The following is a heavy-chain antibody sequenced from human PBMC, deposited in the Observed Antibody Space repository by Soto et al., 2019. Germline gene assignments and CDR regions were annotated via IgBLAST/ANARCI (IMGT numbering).Heavy chain of an antibody. J-gene: IGHJ4*02. CDR1: GGTFSSYA. V-gene: IGHV1-69*12. CDR3: ARAPLVDVAAAVGRVGY. D-gene: IGHD6-13*01. Sequence: QVQLVQSGAEVKKPGSSVKVSCKASGGTFSSYAISWVRQAPGQGLEWMGGIIPIFGTANYAQKFKGRVTITADESTSTAYMELSSLRSEDTAVYYCARAPLVDVAAAVGRVGYWGQGTLVTVSS. CDR2: IIPIFGTA.